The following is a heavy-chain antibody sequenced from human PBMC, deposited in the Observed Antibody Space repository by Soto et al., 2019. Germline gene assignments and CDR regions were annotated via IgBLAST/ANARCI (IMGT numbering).Heavy chain of an antibody. D-gene: IGHD2-15*01. V-gene: IGHV3-9*01. CDR3: VRDFGGNRDY. J-gene: IGHJ4*02. CDR1: GFTFDDYA. CDR2: ISWNSGSI. Sequence: EVQLVESGGGLVQPGRSLRLSCAASGFTFDDYAMHWVRQAPGKGLEWVSGISWNSGSIGYADSVKGRFTISRDNAKNSLYLQMNSLRSDDTAVYYCVRDFGGNRDYWGQGILVTVSS.